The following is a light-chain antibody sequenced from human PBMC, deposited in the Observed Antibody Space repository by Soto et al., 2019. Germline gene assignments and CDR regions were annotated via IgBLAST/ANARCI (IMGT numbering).Light chain of an antibody. J-gene: IGKJ3*01. CDR1: QSVSSY. CDR3: QQRGNSPWT. Sequence: EIVLTQSPATLSLSPGERATLSCRASQSVSSYLAWYQQKPGQAPRLLIYDASNRATGIPARFSGSGSGTDFTLTISSLEPEDFAVYYCQQRGNSPWTFGPGTKVDIK. CDR2: DAS. V-gene: IGKV3-11*01.